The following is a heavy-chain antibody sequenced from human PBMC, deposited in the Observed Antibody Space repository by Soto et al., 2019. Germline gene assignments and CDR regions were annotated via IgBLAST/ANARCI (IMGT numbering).Heavy chain of an antibody. CDR1: GYTFTGYA. Sequence: QVQLVQSGAEEKKPGASVKVSCKASGYTFTGYAMHWVRQAPGQRLAWMGWINAGNGNTKYSQKLQGRVTITRDTSASPAYMELSSLRSEDTAVYYCARAVAVPADFDYWGQGTLVTVSS. D-gene: IGHD6-19*01. J-gene: IGHJ4*02. CDR2: INAGNGNT. CDR3: ARAVAVPADFDY. V-gene: IGHV1-3*05.